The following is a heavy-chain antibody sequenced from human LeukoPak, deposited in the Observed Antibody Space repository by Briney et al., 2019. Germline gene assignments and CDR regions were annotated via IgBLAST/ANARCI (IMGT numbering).Heavy chain of an antibody. CDR2: ISAYNGNT. CDR1: GYTFTSYG. J-gene: IGHJ6*02. V-gene: IGHV1-18*01. CDR3: ARDIGYYYGMDV. D-gene: IGHD1-26*01. Sequence: ASVKVSCKASGYTFTSYGISWVRQAPGQGLEWMGWISAYNGNTAYAQKFQGRVTMTRNTSISTAYMELSSLRSEDTAVYYCARDIGYYYGMDVWGQGTTVTVSS.